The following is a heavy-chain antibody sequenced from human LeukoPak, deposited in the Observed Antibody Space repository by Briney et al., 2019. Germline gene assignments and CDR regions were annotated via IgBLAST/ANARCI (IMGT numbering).Heavy chain of an antibody. V-gene: IGHV4-31*03. CDR3: ARAGIAAAVWFDP. J-gene: IGHJ5*02. CDR1: GGSISSGGYY. D-gene: IGHD6-13*01. Sequence: SETLSLTCTVSGGSISSGGYYWSWIRQHPGKGLEWIGYIYYSGSTYYNPSLKSRVTISVDTSKNQFSLKLSSVTAADTAVYHCARAGIAAAVWFDPWGQGTLVTVSS. CDR2: IYYSGST.